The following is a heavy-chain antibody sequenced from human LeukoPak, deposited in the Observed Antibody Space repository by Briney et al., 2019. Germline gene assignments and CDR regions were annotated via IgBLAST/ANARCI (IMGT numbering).Heavy chain of an antibody. Sequence: GSLRLSCAASGFTLSSYGMHWVRQAPGKGLEWVAGIWYDGSNKYYADSVKGRFTISRDNSKNTLYLQMDSLRADDTAVYYCARYSGSYYYPPAWDLWGQGTLVTVSS. D-gene: IGHD1-26*01. V-gene: IGHV3-33*01. J-gene: IGHJ4*02. CDR3: ARYSGSYYYPPAWDL. CDR1: GFTLSSYG. CDR2: IWYDGSNK.